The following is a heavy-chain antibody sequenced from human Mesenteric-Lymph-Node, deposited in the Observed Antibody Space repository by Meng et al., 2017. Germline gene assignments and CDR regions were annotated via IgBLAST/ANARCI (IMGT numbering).Heavy chain of an antibody. D-gene: IGHD3-22*01. Sequence: GGSLRLSCAASGFSFSTYNMHWVRLAPGKGLEWVSSISSFRNSFFYYADSVKGRFTISRDNAKNSLYLQMNSLRAEDTAVYYCARDQYESSGYYRKDWGQGTLVTVSS. CDR2: ISSFRNSFF. V-gene: IGHV3-21*01. CDR3: ARDQYESSGYYRKD. J-gene: IGHJ4*02. CDR1: GFSFSTYN.